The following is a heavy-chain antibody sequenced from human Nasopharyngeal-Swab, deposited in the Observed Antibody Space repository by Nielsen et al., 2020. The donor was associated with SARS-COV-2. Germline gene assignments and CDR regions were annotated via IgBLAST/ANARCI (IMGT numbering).Heavy chain of an antibody. CDR2: ISSSSSYI. CDR3: ARYHPGLFRYFDP. J-gene: IGHJ5*02. Sequence: WIRQPPGKGLEWVSSISSSSSYIYCADSVKGRFNISRDNAKNSLYLQMNSLRAEDTAVYYCARYHPGLFRYFDPWGRGTLVTVSS. V-gene: IGHV3-21*01. D-gene: IGHD1-1*01.